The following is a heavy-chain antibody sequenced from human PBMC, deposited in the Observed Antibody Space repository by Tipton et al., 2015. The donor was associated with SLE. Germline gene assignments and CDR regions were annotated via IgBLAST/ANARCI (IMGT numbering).Heavy chain of an antibody. V-gene: IGHV4-61*01. CDR2: IYYSGST. CDR3: ARDGGSVPFDY. D-gene: IGHD3-16*01. CDR1: GGSVSSGSYY. J-gene: IGHJ4*02. Sequence: TLSLTCTVSGGSVSSGSYYWSWIRQPPGKGLEWIGYIYYSGSTNYNPSLKSRVTISVDTSKNQFSLKLSSVTAADTAVYYCARDGGSVPFDYWGQGTLVTVSS.